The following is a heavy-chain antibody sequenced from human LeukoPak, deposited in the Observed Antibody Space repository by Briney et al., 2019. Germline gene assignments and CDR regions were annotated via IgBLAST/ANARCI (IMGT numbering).Heavy chain of an antibody. CDR3: AKDFSSSGWSYYFDY. Sequence: GGSLRFSCAASGFTFSSYGMHWVRQAPGKGLEWVAVISYDGSNKYYADSVKGRFTISRDNSKNTLYLQMNSLRAEDTAVYYCAKDFSSSGWSYYFDYWGQGTLVTVSS. CDR2: ISYDGSNK. D-gene: IGHD6-19*01. CDR1: GFTFSSYG. J-gene: IGHJ4*02. V-gene: IGHV3-30*18.